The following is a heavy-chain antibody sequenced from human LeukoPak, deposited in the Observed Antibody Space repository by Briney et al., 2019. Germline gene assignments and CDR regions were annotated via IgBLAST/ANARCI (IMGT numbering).Heavy chain of an antibody. CDR1: GFTFDDYA. V-gene: IGHV3-9*01. CDR2: ISWYSGSI. Sequence: GGSLRLSCAASGFTFDDYAMHWVRQAPGKGLEWVSGISWYSGSIGYADSVKGRFTISRDNSKNTLHLQMNSLRADDTAVYYCVKVEASSWYPAMDVWGKGTTVTVSS. CDR3: VKVEASSWYPAMDV. J-gene: IGHJ6*03. D-gene: IGHD6-13*01.